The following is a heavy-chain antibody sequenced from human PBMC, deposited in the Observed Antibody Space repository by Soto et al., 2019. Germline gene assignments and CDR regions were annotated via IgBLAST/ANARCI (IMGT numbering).Heavy chain of an antibody. J-gene: IGHJ4*02. Sequence: ASVKVSCKASGGTFSSYAISWVRQAPGQGLEWMGGIIPIFGTANYAQKFQGRVTITADESTSTAYMELSSLRSEDTAVYYCARDRRYSSSWGASDFDYWGQGTLVTVSS. CDR3: ARDRRYSSSWGASDFDY. CDR1: GGTFSSYA. D-gene: IGHD6-13*01. V-gene: IGHV1-69*13. CDR2: IIPIFGTA.